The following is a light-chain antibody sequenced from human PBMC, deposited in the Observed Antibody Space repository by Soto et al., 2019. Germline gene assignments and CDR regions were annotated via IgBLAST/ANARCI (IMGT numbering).Light chain of an antibody. Sequence: DVVMTQSPLSLTVTVGQPASISCRSSQSLGYSDGNTYLSWFQQGPGQSPRRLIYQVSKRDSGVPDRFSGSGSGTDFTLKISRVEADDVRIYYCMQGTHWPKTFGQGTKVEIK. J-gene: IGKJ1*01. CDR3: MQGTHWPKT. V-gene: IGKV2-30*01. CDR1: QSLGYSDGNTY. CDR2: QVS.